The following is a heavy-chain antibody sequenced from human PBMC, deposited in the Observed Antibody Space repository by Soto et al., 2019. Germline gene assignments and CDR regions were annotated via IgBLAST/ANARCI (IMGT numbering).Heavy chain of an antibody. J-gene: IGHJ6*02. CDR1: GFTFSSYW. CDR2: INSDGSST. Sequence: GGSLRLSCAASGFTFSSYWMHWVRQAPGKGLVWVSRINSDGSSTSYADSVKGRFTISRDDAKNTLYLQMNSLRAEDTAVYYCARGLYSRATYYYYGMDVCGQGTTVTVSS. V-gene: IGHV3-74*01. D-gene: IGHD4-4*01. CDR3: ARGLYSRATYYYYGMDV.